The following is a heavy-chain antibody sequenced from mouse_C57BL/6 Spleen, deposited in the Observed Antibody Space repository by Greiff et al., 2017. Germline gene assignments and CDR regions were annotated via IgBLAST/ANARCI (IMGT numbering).Heavy chain of an antibody. J-gene: IGHJ2*01. Sequence: VQLQQPWAALVRPGSSVKLSCKASGYTFTSYWMDWVKQRPGQGLEWIGNLYPSDSETHYNQKFKDKATLTVDKSSSTAYMQLSSLTSEDAAVYYCARSGDPYYLDYWGQGTTLTVSS. D-gene: IGHD3-3*01. CDR3: ARSGDPYYLDY. V-gene: IGHV1-61*01. CDR1: GYTFTSYW. CDR2: LYPSDSET.